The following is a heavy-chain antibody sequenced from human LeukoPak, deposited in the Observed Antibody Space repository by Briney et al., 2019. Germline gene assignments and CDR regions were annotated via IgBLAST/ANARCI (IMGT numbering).Heavy chain of an antibody. V-gene: IGHV3-48*01. J-gene: IGHJ4*02. CDR2: ISSSTSTI. CDR3: ARDPWAKPGGYFDY. CDR1: GFTFSNYS. Sequence: GGSLRLSWAASGFTFSNYSLNWVRQAPGKGLEGVSYISSSTSTIYYADSVKRRITITRDNAKNSLYLQMNSLRAEDTAVYCCARDPWAKPGGYFDYWGQGTLVTVSS. D-gene: IGHD1-14*01.